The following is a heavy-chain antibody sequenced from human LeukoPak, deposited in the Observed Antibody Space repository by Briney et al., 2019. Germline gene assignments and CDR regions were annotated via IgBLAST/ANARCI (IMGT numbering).Heavy chain of an antibody. V-gene: IGHV4-4*09. CDR1: GGSISGYY. CDR2: IYSSGNT. J-gene: IGHJ4*02. D-gene: IGHD3-10*01. CDR3: VRHGGSYFIY. Sequence: SETLSLTCTVSGGSISGYYRSWIRQPPGKALEWIGYIYSSGNTVYNPSLKSRVTITVDTSKNQFSLKLTSVTAVDTAMYYCVRHGGSYFIYWGQGTLVTVSS.